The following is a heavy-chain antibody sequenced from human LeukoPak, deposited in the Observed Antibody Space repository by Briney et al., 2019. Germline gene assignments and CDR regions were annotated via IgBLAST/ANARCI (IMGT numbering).Heavy chain of an antibody. V-gene: IGHV3-7*01. CDR1: GFTFSSYW. Sequence: PGGSLRLSCEVSGFTFSSYWMSWVRQAPGKGLEWVANMKPDGSEKYYVDSVKGRFTISRDNSKNSLYLQMNSLRAEDTAVYYCARDPRQSHLVYTTGDYWCQGTLVTVSS. CDR3: ARDPRQSHLVYTTGDY. D-gene: IGHD2-2*02. CDR2: MKPDGSEK. J-gene: IGHJ4*02.